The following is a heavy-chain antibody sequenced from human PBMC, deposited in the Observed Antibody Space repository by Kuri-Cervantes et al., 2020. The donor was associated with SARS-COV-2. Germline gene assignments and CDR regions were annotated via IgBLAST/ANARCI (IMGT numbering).Heavy chain of an antibody. Sequence: GGSLRLSCAASGFTFSNYWMHWVRQGPGKGLVWVSRINSDGSSTSYADSVKGRFTTSRDNSKNTLYLQMNSLRAEDTAVYYCARVQTLPAAISGTLSRGQYYYYYYYMDVWGKGTTVTVSS. D-gene: IGHD2-2*01. CDR1: GFTFSNYW. CDR2: INSDGSST. J-gene: IGHJ6*03. V-gene: IGHV3-74*01. CDR3: ARVQTLPAAISGTLSRGQYYYYYYYMDV.